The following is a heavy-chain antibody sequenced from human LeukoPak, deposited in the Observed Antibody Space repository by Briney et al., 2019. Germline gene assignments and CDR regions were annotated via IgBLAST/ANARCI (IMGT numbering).Heavy chain of an antibody. CDR3: ATVWYSGSLGFYHLIDP. Sequence: SSVKVSCTVSGYTLTELSMHWVGQPPVKGLEWMGGFDPEDCETIYAQKFQGRVTMTEDTSTDTAYMQLSSLRSEDTAAYYCATVWYSGSLGFYHLIDPSGQGTLVTVSS. CDR1: GYTLTELS. CDR2: FDPEDCET. D-gene: IGHD1-26*01. V-gene: IGHV1-24*01. J-gene: IGHJ5*02.